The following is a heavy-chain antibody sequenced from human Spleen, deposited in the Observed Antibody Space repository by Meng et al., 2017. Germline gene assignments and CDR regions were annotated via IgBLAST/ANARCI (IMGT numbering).Heavy chain of an antibody. CDR2: INTDASIT. Sequence: GESLKIPCAASGFTFSSYNMHWVRQTPGEGLVWVPRINTDASITIYADSVKGRFTISRDDAKNTVYLQMNSLRAGDTAVYYCARDADWVIFDHWGQGSLVTVSS. J-gene: IGHJ4*02. V-gene: IGHV3-74*01. CDR3: ARDADWVIFDH. D-gene: IGHD3-9*01. CDR1: GFTFSSYN.